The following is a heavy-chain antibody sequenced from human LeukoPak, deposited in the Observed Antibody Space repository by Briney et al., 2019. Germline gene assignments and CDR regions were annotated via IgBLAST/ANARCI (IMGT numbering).Heavy chain of an antibody. CDR1: GGTFSSYA. D-gene: IGHD1-26*01. V-gene: IGHV1-69*05. J-gene: IGHJ4*02. CDR2: IIPIFGTA. CDR3: ARARSTPVGATPYFDY. Sequence: SVKVSCNASGGTFSSYAITWVRQAPGQGLEWMGGIIPIFGTANYAQKFQGRVTITTDESTSTTYMELSSLRSEDTAVYYCARARSTPVGATPYFDYWGQGTLVTVSS.